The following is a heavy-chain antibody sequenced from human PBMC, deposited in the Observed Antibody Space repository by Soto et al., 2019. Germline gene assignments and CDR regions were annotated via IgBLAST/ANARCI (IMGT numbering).Heavy chain of an antibody. Sequence: EVQLLESGGGLVQPGGSLRLSCAASGFTFSSYAMSWVRQASGKGLEWVSAISGSGGSTYYADSVKGRFTISRDSSKNTLYLQMNSLRDEDTAVYYCAKGLGASMVRGVTNFDYWGQGTLVTVSS. CDR1: GFTFSSYA. CDR2: ISGSGGST. D-gene: IGHD3-10*01. V-gene: IGHV3-23*01. CDR3: AKGLGASMVRGVTNFDY. J-gene: IGHJ4*02.